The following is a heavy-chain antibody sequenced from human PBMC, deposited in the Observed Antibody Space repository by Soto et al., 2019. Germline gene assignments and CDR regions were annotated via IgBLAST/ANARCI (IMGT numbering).Heavy chain of an antibody. CDR1: GFTFSSYA. CDR2: ISGSGGST. Sequence: EVQLLESGGGLVQPGGSLRLSCAASGFTFSSYAMSWVRQAPGKGLEWVSAISGSGGSTYYADSVKGRFTISRDNSKNWLYLQMSGLGAEDTAVDYCAKDLRLSVGATDWFDPWGQGILVTVSS. CDR3: AKDLRLSVGATDWFDP. D-gene: IGHD1-26*01. V-gene: IGHV3-23*01. J-gene: IGHJ5*02.